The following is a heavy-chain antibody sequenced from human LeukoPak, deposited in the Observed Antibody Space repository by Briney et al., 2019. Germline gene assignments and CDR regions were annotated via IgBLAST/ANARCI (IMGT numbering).Heavy chain of an antibody. CDR3: ARHWYYDSSGYYHWYFDL. CDR2: IYYSGST. J-gene: IGHJ2*01. V-gene: IGHV4-39*01. CDR1: GGSISGSSYY. D-gene: IGHD3-22*01. Sequence: PSETLSLTCTVSGGSISGSSYYWGWIRQPPGKGLEWIGSIYYSGSTYYNPSLKSRVTISVDTSKNQFSLKLSSVTAADTAVYYCARHWYYDSSGYYHWYFDLWGRGTLVTVSS.